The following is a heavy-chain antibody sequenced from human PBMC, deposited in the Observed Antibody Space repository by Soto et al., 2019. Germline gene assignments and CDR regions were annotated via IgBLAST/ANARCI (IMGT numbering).Heavy chain of an antibody. CDR2: IIPIFGTA. D-gene: IGHD6-13*01. Sequence: SVKVSCKASGGTFSSYPINWVRQAPGQGLEWMGEIIPIFGTANYAQKFQGRVTITADGSTSTAYMELSSLRSEDTAVYYCAASRARGIAAADPWGQGTQVTVSS. CDR1: GGTFSSYP. CDR3: AASRARGIAAADP. V-gene: IGHV1-69*13. J-gene: IGHJ5*02.